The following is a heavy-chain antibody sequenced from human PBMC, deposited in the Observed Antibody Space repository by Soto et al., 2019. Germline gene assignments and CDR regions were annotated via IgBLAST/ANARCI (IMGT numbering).Heavy chain of an antibody. CDR1: AGTFSSYT. CDR3: ARFGVGGHWFDP. J-gene: IGHJ5*02. Sequence: SVKVSCKASAGTFSSYTISWVRQAPGQGLEWMGRIIPILGIANYAQKFQGRVTITADKSTSTAYMELSSLRSEDTAVYYCARFGVGGHWFDPWGQGTLVTVSS. CDR2: IIPILGIA. V-gene: IGHV1-69*02. D-gene: IGHD3-10*01.